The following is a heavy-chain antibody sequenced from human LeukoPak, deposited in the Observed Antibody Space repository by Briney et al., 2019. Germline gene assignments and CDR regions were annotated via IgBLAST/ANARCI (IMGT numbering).Heavy chain of an antibody. CDR1: GFTFISYG. CDR3: ARDGGYSGYGYFDY. Sequence: PGGSLRLSCAASGFTFISYGMHWVRQAPGKGLEWVTFIRYDGSNKYYADSVKGRFIISRDNSKNTLYLQMNSLRAEDTAVYYCARDGGYSGYGYFDYWGQGTLVTVSS. D-gene: IGHD5-12*01. V-gene: IGHV3-30*02. CDR2: IRYDGSNK. J-gene: IGHJ4*02.